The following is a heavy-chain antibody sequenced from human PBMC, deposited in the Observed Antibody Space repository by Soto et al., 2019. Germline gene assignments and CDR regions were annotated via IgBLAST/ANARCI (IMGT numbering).Heavy chain of an antibody. J-gene: IGHJ4*02. V-gene: IGHV4-59*08. D-gene: IGHD3-22*01. Sequence: SETLSLTCTVSGGSISNSYWSWIRQPPGKGLEWTGYIYHSGSTNYNPSLKSRVTISVDTSKNQFSLKLSSVTAADTAVYYCARMNYYDTSGYPFDYWGQGMMVTVSS. CDR3: ARMNYYDTSGYPFDY. CDR1: GGSISNSY. CDR2: IYHSGST.